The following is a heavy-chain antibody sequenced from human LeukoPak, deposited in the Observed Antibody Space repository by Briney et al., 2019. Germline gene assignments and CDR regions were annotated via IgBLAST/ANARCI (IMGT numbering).Heavy chain of an antibody. V-gene: IGHV4-34*01. CDR1: GGSFSGYY. CDR2: INHSGST. J-gene: IGHJ4*02. D-gene: IGHD3-22*01. Sequence: PSETLSLTCAVYGGSFSGYYWSWIRQPPGKGLEWIGEINHSGSTNYNPSLKSRVTISVDTSKNQFSLKLSSVTAADTAVYYCAKEVYYYDSSGYTYPDYWGQGTLVTVSS. CDR3: AKEVYYYDSSGYTYPDY.